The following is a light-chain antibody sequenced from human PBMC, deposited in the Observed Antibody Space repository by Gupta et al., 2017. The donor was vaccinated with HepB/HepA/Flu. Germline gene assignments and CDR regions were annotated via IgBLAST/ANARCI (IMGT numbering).Light chain of an antibody. Sequence: SYVLTQPPSVSVAPGETASIPCGGNEIGFQRVHWYRQQPGQAPVLFVFDDSDRPSGIPERFSGSNSGNTSTLSSSRVEAGDEADYYCQVWDRGSENYVFGPGTKVSVL. CDR1: EIGFQR. J-gene: IGLJ1*01. V-gene: IGLV3-21*02. CDR2: DDS. CDR3: QVWDRGSENYV.